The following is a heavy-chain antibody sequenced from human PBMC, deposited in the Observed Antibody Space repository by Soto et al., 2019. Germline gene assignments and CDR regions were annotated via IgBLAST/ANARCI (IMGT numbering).Heavy chain of an antibody. CDR1: GFTFSNYA. V-gene: IGHV3-30-3*01. CDR3: AREGVPTSDCNVIDV. J-gene: IGHJ6*02. Sequence: QVQLVESGGGVVQPGRSLRLSCAASGFTFSNYAMHWVRQAPGKGLEWVAIISYDGSNKYYADSVKGRFTISRDNAKNTMYLQMNRLSADDTAVYYCAREGVPTSDCNVIDVWGQGTPVTVSS. CDR2: ISYDGSNK. D-gene: IGHD2-21*02.